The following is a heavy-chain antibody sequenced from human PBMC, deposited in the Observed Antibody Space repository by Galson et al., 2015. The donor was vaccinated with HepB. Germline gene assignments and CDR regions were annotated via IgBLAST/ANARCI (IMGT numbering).Heavy chain of an antibody. CDR2: ISYNSNNI. Sequence: SLRLSCAPSGFKFDDYAMHWVRQAPGKGLEWVSGISYNSNNIDYAASVRGRFTISRDNAKNSLSLQMNSLRAEDTALYYCAKGISGGTYSGDDYWGQGTLVTVSS. CDR3: AKGISGGTYSGDDY. CDR1: GFKFDDYA. D-gene: IGHD1-26*01. J-gene: IGHJ4*02. V-gene: IGHV3-9*01.